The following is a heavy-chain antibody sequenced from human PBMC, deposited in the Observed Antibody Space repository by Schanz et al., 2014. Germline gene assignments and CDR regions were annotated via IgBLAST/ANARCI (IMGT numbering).Heavy chain of an antibody. D-gene: IGHD6-19*01. CDR3: ARDPNTSAWLPYVDT. CDR1: GFNFANHA. V-gene: IGHV3-30*03. Sequence: QVQLVESGGGVVQPERSLRLSCAASGFNFANHAIHWVRQGQGNGLQWVAVISSDGSKKLYADSVKARFTISRDNSKNSVSLQMDSLRPEDTAVYFCARDPNTSAWLPYVDTWGQGTLVTVSS. J-gene: IGHJ4*02. CDR2: ISSDGSKK.